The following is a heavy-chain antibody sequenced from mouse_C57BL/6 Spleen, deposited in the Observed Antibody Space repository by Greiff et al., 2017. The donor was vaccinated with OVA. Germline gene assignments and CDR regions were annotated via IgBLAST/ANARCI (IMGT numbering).Heavy chain of an antibody. V-gene: IGHV1-69*01. J-gene: IGHJ2*01. Sequence: QVQLQQPGAELVMPGASVKLSCKASGYTFTSYWMHWVKQRPGQGLEWIGEIDPSASYTNYNQKFKGKSTLTVDKSSSTAYMQLSSLTSEDSAVYYCARWYGNYDDWGKGTTLTVSS. CDR2: IDPSASYT. CDR1: GYTFTSYW. D-gene: IGHD2-10*02. CDR3: ARWYGNYDD.